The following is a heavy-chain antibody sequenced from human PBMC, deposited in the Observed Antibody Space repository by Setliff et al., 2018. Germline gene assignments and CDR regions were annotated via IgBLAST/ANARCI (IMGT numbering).Heavy chain of an antibody. D-gene: IGHD5-18*01. Sequence: SVKVSCKASGGTFSSYGISWVRQAPGQGLEWLGGTIPNFGTANYAQEFQGRVTIITDESTSTAYMELSSLRFEDTAVYYCAREGVDTRSSTDYRYYMGVWGKGTTVTVSS. J-gene: IGHJ6*03. V-gene: IGHV1-69*05. CDR1: GGTFSSYG. CDR3: AREGVDTRSSTDYRYYMGV. CDR2: TIPNFGTA.